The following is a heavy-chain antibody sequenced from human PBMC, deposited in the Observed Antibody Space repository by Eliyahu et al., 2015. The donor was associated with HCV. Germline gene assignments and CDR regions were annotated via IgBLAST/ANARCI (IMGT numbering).Heavy chain of an antibody. D-gene: IGHD2-2*01. CDR2: IWYDGSNK. CDR1: GFTFSSYG. Sequence: QVQLVESGGGVVQPGRSLRLSCAASGFTFSSYGMHWVRQAPGKGLEWVAVIWYDGSNKYYADSVKGRFTISRDNSKNTLYLQMNSLRAEDTAVYYCAGEGGTHLVVDNWFDPWGQGTLVTVSS. V-gene: IGHV3-33*01. J-gene: IGHJ5*02. CDR3: AGEGGTHLVVDNWFDP.